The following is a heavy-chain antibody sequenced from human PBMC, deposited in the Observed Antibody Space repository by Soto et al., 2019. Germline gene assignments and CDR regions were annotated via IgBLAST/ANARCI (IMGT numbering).Heavy chain of an antibody. Sequence: ETLSLTCTVTGDSISSRSYYWGWIRQPPGKGLEWIGSIYYSGSTYNNPSLRSRVSMSIDTSKDQFSLKPKSVTAADTALYFCARQRTSVVTQAYFGVWGPGSLVTVSS. J-gene: IGHJ4*02. CDR1: GDSISSRSYY. V-gene: IGHV4-39*01. D-gene: IGHD2-21*02. CDR3: ARQRTSVVTQAYFGV. CDR2: IYYSGST.